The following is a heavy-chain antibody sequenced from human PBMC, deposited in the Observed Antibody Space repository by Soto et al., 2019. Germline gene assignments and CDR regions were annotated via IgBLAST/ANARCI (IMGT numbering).Heavy chain of an antibody. J-gene: IGHJ4*02. D-gene: IGHD6-19*01. CDR2: ISDSGGST. V-gene: IGHV3-23*01. CDR1: GFTFSSYA. CDR3: ARTTGRSGEAVAGPFDY. Sequence: GGSLRLSCAASGFTFSSYAMSWVRQAPGKGLEWVSAISDSGGSTYYADSVKGRFTISRDNYKNTLYLQMNSLRAEDTAVYYCARTTGRSGEAVAGPFDYRGQGTLVTVSS.